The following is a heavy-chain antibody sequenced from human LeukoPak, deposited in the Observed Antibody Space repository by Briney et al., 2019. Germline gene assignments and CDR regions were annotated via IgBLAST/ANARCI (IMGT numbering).Heavy chain of an antibody. Sequence: RAGGSLRLSCAASGFTFDKAWMTWVRQAPGKGLEWVGRIKSKIHGGTIDYAAPVKGRFTISRDDSENTVYLQMSSLRTEDTAMYYCARLGTSSWSYNIDYWGQGTLVTVSS. D-gene: IGHD6-13*01. V-gene: IGHV3-15*01. CDR1: GFTFDKAW. J-gene: IGHJ4*02. CDR2: IKSKIHGGTI. CDR3: ARLGTSSWSYNIDY.